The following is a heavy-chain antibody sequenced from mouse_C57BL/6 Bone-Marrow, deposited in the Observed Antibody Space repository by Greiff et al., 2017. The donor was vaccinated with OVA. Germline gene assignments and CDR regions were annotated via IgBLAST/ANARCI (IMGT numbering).Heavy chain of an antibody. D-gene: IGHD2-4*01. CDR1: GFTFSSYA. J-gene: IGHJ3*01. V-gene: IGHV5-4*01. CDR3: AREGLRRFSPWFAY. CDR2: ISDGGSYT. Sequence: DVQLVESGGGLVKPGGSLKLSCAASGFTFSSYAMSWVRQTPEKRLEWVATISDGGSYTYYPDNVKGRFTISRDNAKNNLYLQMSHLKSEDTAMYYCAREGLRRFSPWFAYWGQGTLVTVSA.